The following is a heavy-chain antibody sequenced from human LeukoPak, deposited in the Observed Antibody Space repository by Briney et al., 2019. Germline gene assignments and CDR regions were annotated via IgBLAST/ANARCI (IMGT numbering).Heavy chain of an antibody. D-gene: IGHD3-3*01. Sequence: GGSLRLSCAASGFTFSSYWVHWVRQAPGKGLVWVSRINSDGSSTSYADSVKGRFTISRDNAKNTLYLQMNSLRAEGTAVYYCARDPPYYDFWSGYPKNWFDPWGQGTLVTVSS. CDR3: ARDPPYYDFWSGYPKNWFDP. V-gene: IGHV3-74*01. CDR2: INSDGSST. CDR1: GFTFSSYW. J-gene: IGHJ5*02.